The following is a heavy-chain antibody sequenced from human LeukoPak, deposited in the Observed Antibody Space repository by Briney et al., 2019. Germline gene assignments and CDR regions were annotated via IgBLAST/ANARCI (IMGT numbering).Heavy chain of an antibody. CDR3: ARGYNWNYAPFDY. CDR2: ISYDGSNK. V-gene: IGHV3-30-3*01. J-gene: IGHJ4*02. D-gene: IGHD1-7*01. Sequence: GRSLRLSCAASGFTFSSYAMHWVRQAPGKGLEWVAVISYDGSNKYYADSEKGRFTNSRDNSKNTLYLQMNSLRAEDTAVYYCARGYNWNYAPFDYWGQGTLVTVSS. CDR1: GFTFSSYA.